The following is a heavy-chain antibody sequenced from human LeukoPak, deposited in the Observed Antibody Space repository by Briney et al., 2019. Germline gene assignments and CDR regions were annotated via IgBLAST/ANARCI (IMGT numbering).Heavy chain of an antibody. Sequence: SDTLSLTCAVSGYSITSSSWWGWIRQPPGKGLEWIEYIYHSGTTYYNPSLQSRVTMSVDTSKNQFSLKLSSVTAADTAVYYCSSFGNWGRAAFDIWGQGTMISVSS. J-gene: IGHJ3*02. D-gene: IGHD7-27*01. CDR2: IYHSGTT. CDR3: SSFGNWGRAAFDI. CDR1: GYSITSSSW. V-gene: IGHV4-28*01.